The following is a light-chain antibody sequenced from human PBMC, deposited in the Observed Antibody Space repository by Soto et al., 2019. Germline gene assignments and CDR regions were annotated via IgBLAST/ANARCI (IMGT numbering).Light chain of an antibody. CDR2: GAS. CDR3: QQYSSTFWT. CDR1: QSISSSY. J-gene: IGKJ1*01. V-gene: IGKV3-20*01. Sequence: EIVLTQSPGTLSLSPGERATLSCRASQSISSSYLAWYQQKPGQAPRLLVYGASSRATGIPDRFSGSGSGTDCTLTISRLEPEDFALYYCQQYSSTFWTFGQGTKVEIK.